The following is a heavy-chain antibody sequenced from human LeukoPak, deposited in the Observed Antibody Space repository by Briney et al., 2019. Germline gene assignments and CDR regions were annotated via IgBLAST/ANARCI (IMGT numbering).Heavy chain of an antibody. V-gene: IGHV3-74*01. CDR1: GFTFSSYG. J-gene: IGHJ4*02. CDR2: IRGDGSVT. CDR3: ARDQDAVGTTIDH. Sequence: GGSLRLSCAASGFTFSSYGMHWVRQAPGEGLVWVSRIRGDGSVTWYADSVKGRFPISRDNAKNMLYLQMNSLRDEDTAVYFCARDQDAVGTTIDHWGQGTLVTVSS. D-gene: IGHD6-19*01.